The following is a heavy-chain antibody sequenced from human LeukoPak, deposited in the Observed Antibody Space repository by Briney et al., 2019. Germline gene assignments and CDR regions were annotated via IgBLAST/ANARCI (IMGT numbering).Heavy chain of an antibody. CDR2: IYYSGST. CDR3: AREVMCSSISCCLAFRYYYYYMDV. D-gene: IGHD2-2*01. CDR1: GGSISSGDYY. V-gene: IGHV4-30-4*08. Sequence: SETLSLTCTVSGGSISSGDYYWSWIRQPPGKGLEWIGYIYYSGSTYYNPSLKSRVTISVDTSKNQFSLKLSSVTAADTAVYYCAREVMCSSISCCLAFRYYYYYMDVWGKGTTVTVSS. J-gene: IGHJ6*03.